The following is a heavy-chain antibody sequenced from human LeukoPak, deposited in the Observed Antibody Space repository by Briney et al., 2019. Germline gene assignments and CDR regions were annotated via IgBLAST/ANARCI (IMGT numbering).Heavy chain of an antibody. J-gene: IGHJ5*02. CDR1: GGTFSSYA. Sequence: GASVKVSCKASGGTFSSYAISWVRQAPGQGLEWMGRIIPIFGIANYAQKIQGRVTITADKSTSTAYMELSSLRSEDTAVYYCAREGGGDYSGSYLWGQGTLVTVSS. V-gene: IGHV1-69*04. D-gene: IGHD1-26*01. CDR2: IIPIFGIA. CDR3: AREGGGDYSGSYL.